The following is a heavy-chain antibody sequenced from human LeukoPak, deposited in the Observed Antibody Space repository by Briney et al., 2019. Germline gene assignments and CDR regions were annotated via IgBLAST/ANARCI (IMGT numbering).Heavy chain of an antibody. CDR3: ARDRDWNLDY. D-gene: IGHD3/OR15-3a*01. CDR1: GYTFTSYG. Sequence: GASVKVSCKASGYTFTSYGISWVRQAPGQGLEWMGWISSYNGNTKYAQKLQGRVTMTTDTSTSAAYMELRSLSSDDTAVYYCARDRDWNLDYWGQGTLVTVSS. J-gene: IGHJ4*02. CDR2: ISSYNGNT. V-gene: IGHV1-18*01.